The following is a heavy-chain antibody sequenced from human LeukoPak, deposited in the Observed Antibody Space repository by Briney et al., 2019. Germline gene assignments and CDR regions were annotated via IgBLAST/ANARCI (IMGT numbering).Heavy chain of an antibody. V-gene: IGHV3-21*06. J-gene: IGHJ4*02. D-gene: IGHD3-10*01. CDR1: GFTFSSYA. CDR3: ARLMYYYGSGSSRASDY. CDR2: IDSSSTYI. Sequence: GGSLRLSCAASGFTFSSYAMSWVRQAPGKGLEWVSSIDSSSTYIYYTDSVKGRFTISRDNAKNSLYLQMNSLRAEDTAVYYCARLMYYYGSGSSRASDYWGQGTLVTVSS.